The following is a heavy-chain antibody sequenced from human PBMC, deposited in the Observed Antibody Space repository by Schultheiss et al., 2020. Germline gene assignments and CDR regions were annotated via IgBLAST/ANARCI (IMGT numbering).Heavy chain of an antibody. CDR3: ARGRPLVRGVMISDY. D-gene: IGHD3-10*01. Sequence: SETLSLTCAVSGGSISSSNWWSWVRQPPGKGLEWIGRIYTSGSTNYNPSLKSRVTISVDTSKNQFSLKLSSVTAADTAVYYCARGRPLVRGVMISDYWGQGTLVTVSS. V-gene: IGHV4-4*02. CDR2: IYTSGST. CDR1: GGSISSSNW. J-gene: IGHJ4*02.